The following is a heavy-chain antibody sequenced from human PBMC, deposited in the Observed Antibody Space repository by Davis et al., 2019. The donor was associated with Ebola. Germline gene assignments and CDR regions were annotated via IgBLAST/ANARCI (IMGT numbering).Heavy chain of an antibody. CDR2: LGLGADT. D-gene: IGHD2-2*02. CDR1: GFTFGDYA. J-gene: IGHJ4*02. CDR3: AKGRTIPLALDF. V-gene: IGHV3-20*04. Sequence: PGGSLRLSCTASGFTFGDYAMSWVRQAPGKGLEWVSTLGLGADTYYADSVKGRFTISRDNAKNSLYLQMNSLRGEDTAFYYCAKGRTIPLALDFWGRGTLVTVSS.